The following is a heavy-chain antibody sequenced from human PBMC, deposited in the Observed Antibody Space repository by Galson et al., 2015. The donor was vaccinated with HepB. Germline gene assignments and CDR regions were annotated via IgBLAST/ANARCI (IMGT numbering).Heavy chain of an antibody. D-gene: IGHD2-21*02. CDR2: IYPGDSDT. J-gene: IGHJ3*02. Sequence: QSGAEVKKPGESLKISCQGSGYSFTSYWIGWVRQMPGKGLEWMGIIYPGDSDTRYSPSFQGQVTISADKSISTAYLQWSSLKASDTAMYYCASQRGVTAMLDAFDIWGQGTVVTVSS. CDR1: GYSFTSYW. CDR3: ASQRGVTAMLDAFDI. V-gene: IGHV5-51*01.